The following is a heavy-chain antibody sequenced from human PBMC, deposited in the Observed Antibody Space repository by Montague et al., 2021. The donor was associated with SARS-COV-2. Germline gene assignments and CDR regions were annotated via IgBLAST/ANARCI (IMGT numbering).Heavy chain of an antibody. CDR3: TRDESETSDFDF. CDR1: DFSFKNYE. J-gene: IGHJ4*02. Sequence: SLRLSCAAPDFSFKNYEMNWVRQAPGRGLEWVSYISYSGSTKYYADSVKGRFTISRDNAKASLFLQMNSLRVEDTAIYYCTRDESETSDFDFWGQGTLVTVSS. V-gene: IGHV3-48*03. D-gene: IGHD1-26*01. CDR2: ISYSGSTK.